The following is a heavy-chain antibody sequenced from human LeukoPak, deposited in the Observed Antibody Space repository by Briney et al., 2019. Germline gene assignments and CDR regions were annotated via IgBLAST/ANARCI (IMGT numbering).Heavy chain of an antibody. Sequence: PGGSLRLSCAASGFTVSSNYMSWVRQAPGKGLEWVSIIYSGGSTYYADSVKGRFTISRDNSKNTLYLQMNSLRAEDTAVYYCAKEDDSSGYYHAEYFQHWGQGTLVTVSS. CDR1: GFTVSSNY. D-gene: IGHD3-22*01. CDR2: IYSGGST. J-gene: IGHJ1*01. V-gene: IGHV3-66*01. CDR3: AKEDDSSGYYHAEYFQH.